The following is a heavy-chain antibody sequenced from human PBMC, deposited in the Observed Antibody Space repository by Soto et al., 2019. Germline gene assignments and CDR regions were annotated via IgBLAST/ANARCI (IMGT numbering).Heavy chain of an antibody. CDR3: ARPQDYGDYGTPFAFDI. CDR1: VYSFTSYW. D-gene: IGHD4-17*01. CDR2: IYPGDSDT. Sequence: PGESLKISCKGSVYSFTSYWIGWVRQMPGKGLEWMGIIYPGDSDTRYSPSFQGQVTISADKSISTAYLQWSSLKASDTAMYYCARPQDYGDYGTPFAFDIWGQGTMVTVSS. J-gene: IGHJ3*02. V-gene: IGHV5-51*01.